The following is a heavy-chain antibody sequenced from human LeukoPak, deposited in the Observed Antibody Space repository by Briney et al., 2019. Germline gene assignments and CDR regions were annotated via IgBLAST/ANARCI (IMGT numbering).Heavy chain of an antibody. CDR3: TTDGYSYGFGY. CDR2: ISGSGGST. Sequence: GGSLRLSCAASGFTFSTYAMSWVRQAPGKGLEWVSAISGSGGSTYYADSVKGRFTISRDNSKNTLYLQMNSLKTEDTAVYYCTTDGYSYGFGYWGQGTLVTVSS. D-gene: IGHD5-18*01. J-gene: IGHJ4*02. CDR1: GFTFSTYA. V-gene: IGHV3-23*01.